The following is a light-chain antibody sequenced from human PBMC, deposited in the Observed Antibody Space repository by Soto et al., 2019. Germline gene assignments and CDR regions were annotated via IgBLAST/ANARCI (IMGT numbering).Light chain of an antibody. J-gene: IGKJ4*01. CDR2: GAS. Sequence: EIVMTQSPATLSVSPGERATLSCSASQSVSSNLAWYQQKPGQAPRLLIYGASTRATGIPARFSGSGSGTEFTLTISSLQSEDFAVYSCQQYNNWPLTFGGGTKVEIK. CDR3: QQYNNWPLT. V-gene: IGKV3-15*01. CDR1: QSVSSN.